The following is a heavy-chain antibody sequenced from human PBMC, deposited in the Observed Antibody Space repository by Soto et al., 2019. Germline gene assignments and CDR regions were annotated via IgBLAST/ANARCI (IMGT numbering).Heavy chain of an antibody. CDR1: GFTFSSYA. CDR2: ISGSGGST. D-gene: IGHD5-12*01. J-gene: IGHJ6*02. CDR3: AKDRNVATVFYYYYFGMDV. V-gene: IGHV3-23*01. Sequence: PGGSLRLSCAASGFTFSSYAMSWVRQAPGKGLEWVSAISGSGGSTYYADSVKGRFTISRDNSKNTLYLQMNSLRAEDTAVYYCAKDRNVATVFYYYYFGMDVWGQGTTVTVSS.